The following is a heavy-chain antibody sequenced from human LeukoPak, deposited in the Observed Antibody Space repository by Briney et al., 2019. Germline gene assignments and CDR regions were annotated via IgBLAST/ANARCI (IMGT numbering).Heavy chain of an antibody. CDR1: GYTFTSYA. CDR3: ALPSARMLFDI. D-gene: IGHD2-8*01. CDR2: INTNTGNP. Sequence: GASVKVSCKASGYTFTSYAMNWVRQAPGQGLVWMGWINTNTGNPTYAQGFTGRFVFSLDTSVSTAYLQISSLKAEDTAVYYCALPSARMLFDIWGQGTMVTVSS. V-gene: IGHV7-4-1*02. J-gene: IGHJ3*02.